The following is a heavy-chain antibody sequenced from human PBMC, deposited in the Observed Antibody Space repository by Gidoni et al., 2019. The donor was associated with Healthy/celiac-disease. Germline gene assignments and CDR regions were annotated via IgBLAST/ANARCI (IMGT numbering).Heavy chain of an antibody. Sequence: EVQLVESGGGLVKPGGSLRLSCAASGFTSSSYSMNWVRQAPGKGLEWVSSISSSSSYIYYADSVKGRFTISRDNAKNSLYLQMNSLRAKDTAVYYCARDGIAAAGTFDYWGQGTLVTVSS. CDR1: GFTSSSYS. CDR3: ARDGIAAAGTFDY. D-gene: IGHD6-13*01. V-gene: IGHV3-21*01. CDR2: ISSSSSYI. J-gene: IGHJ4*02.